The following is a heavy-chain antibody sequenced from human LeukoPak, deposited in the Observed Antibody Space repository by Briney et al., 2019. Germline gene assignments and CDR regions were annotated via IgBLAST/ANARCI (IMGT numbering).Heavy chain of an antibody. CDR3: KRYSGSYQAIDY. CDR2: INSDGSST. V-gene: IGHV3-74*01. Sequence: GGSLRLSCAASGVTFSTYWLNCVRQAPGKGLVWVSRINSDGSSTSYADAVKGRFTISRDNAENTLYLQMNSLRAEDTALYYCKRYSGSYQAIDYWGQGTLVTVSS. J-gene: IGHJ4*02. CDR1: GVTFSTYW. D-gene: IGHD1-26*01.